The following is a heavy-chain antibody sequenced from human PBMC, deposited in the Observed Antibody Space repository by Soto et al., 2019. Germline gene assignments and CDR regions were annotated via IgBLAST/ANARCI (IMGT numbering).Heavy chain of an antibody. D-gene: IGHD2-8*01. V-gene: IGHV3-23*01. J-gene: IGHJ4*02. Sequence: EVQLLESGGGLVQPGGSLRLSCAASGFAFNSSAMAWVRQTPGKGLQWVSAITVAGGGTYYADSVKGRFAISRDNSKKTLYLQMNSLSAEDTALYFCAKWPPSPKMAVKSQWGQGTLVTVSS. CDR3: AKWPPSPKMAVKSQ. CDR1: GFAFNSSA. CDR2: ITVAGGGT.